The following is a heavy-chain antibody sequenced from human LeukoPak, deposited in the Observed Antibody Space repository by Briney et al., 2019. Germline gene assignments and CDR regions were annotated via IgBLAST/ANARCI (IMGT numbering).Heavy chain of an antibody. CDR2: IWYDGRDK. Sequence: GGSLRLSCAASGFTFSGCGMHWVRQAPGKGLEWVTFIWYDGRDKYYVDSVKGRFTISRDNSKNTLYLQMNSLRAEDTAMYYCAKDPYSYGSYFDYWGQGTLVTVSS. CDR3: AKDPYSYGSYFDY. V-gene: IGHV3-30*02. D-gene: IGHD5-18*01. J-gene: IGHJ4*02. CDR1: GFTFSGCG.